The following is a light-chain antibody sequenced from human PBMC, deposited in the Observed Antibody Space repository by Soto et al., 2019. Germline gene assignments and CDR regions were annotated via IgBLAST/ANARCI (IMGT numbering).Light chain of an antibody. J-gene: IGKJ1*01. CDR1: QSVSIN. Sequence: TVLTQSPATLSVSPGERASLSCRASQSVSINLAWYQQKPGQATRLLIYGASTRATGIPARFSGSGSGTEFTLTINSLQSEDFAVYYCQEYDNWPPEGTFGQGTKVEV. V-gene: IGKV3-15*01. CDR2: GAS. CDR3: QEYDNWPPEGT.